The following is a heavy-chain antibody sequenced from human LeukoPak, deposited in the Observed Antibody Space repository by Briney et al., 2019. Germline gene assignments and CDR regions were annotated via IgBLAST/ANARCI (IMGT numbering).Heavy chain of an antibody. D-gene: IGHD3-10*01. CDR1: GFTFSSYA. CDR2: IYSGGST. J-gene: IGHJ5*02. V-gene: IGHV3-66*01. Sequence: GGSLRLSCAASGFTFSSYAMSWVHQAPGKGLEWVSVIYSGGSTYYADSVKGRFTISRDNAKNSVYLQMNSLRAEDTAVYYCAREDGSTTLANRFDPWGQGALVTVSS. CDR3: AREDGSTTLANRFDP.